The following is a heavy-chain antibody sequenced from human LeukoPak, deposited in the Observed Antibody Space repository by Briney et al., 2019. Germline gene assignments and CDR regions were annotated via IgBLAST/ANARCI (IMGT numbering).Heavy chain of an antibody. CDR2: INPNSGGT. D-gene: IGHD3-16*02. V-gene: IGHV1-2*02. CDR1: GYTFTGYY. CDR3: ARAIMITFGGVIVDFDY. J-gene: IGHJ4*02. Sequence: GASVEVSCKASGYTFTGYYMHWVRQAPGQGLEWMGWINPNSGGTNYAQKFQGRVTMTRDTSISTAYMELSRLRSDDTAVYYCARAIMITFGGVIVDFDYWGQGTLVTVSS.